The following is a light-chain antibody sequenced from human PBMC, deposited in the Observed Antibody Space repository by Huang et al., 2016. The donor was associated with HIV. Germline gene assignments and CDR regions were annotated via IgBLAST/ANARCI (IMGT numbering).Light chain of an antibody. Sequence: DTVMTQTPATLSVSPGARATLSCRASQSVGSKLAWFQQKPGQAPRRRIHGASTRATGIPARFSGSGSGTEFTLTISSLQSEDFAVYYCQQYNNWPYTFGQGTKLEIK. J-gene: IGKJ2*01. CDR2: GAS. V-gene: IGKV3-15*01. CDR1: QSVGSK. CDR3: QQYNNWPYT.